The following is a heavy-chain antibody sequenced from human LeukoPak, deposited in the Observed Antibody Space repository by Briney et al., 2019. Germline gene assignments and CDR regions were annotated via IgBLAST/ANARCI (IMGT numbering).Heavy chain of an antibody. V-gene: IGHV1-46*01. CDR3: ARDPDYYYDSSGYYQGDY. J-gene: IGHJ4*02. CDR2: TNPSGGST. Sequence: ASVKVSCKASGYTFTSYYMHWVRQAPGQGLEWMGITNPSGGSTSYAQKFQGRVTMTRDTSTSTVYMELSSLRSEDTAVYYCARDPDYYYDSSGYYQGDYWGQGTLVTVSS. CDR1: GYTFTSYY. D-gene: IGHD3-22*01.